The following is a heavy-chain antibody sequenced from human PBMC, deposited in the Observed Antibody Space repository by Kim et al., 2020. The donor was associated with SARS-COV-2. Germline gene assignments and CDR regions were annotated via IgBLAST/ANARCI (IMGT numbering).Heavy chain of an antibody. CDR2: IYPGDSDT. CDR1: GYSFTSYW. V-gene: IGHV5-51*01. D-gene: IGHD3-3*01. Sequence: GESLKISCKGSGYSFTSYWIGWVRQMPGKGLEWMGIIYPGDSDTRYSPSFQGQVTISADKSISTAYLQWSSLKASDTAMYYCARDLQTTKDLITIFGPPPPEGAFDIWGQGTMVTVSS. J-gene: IGHJ3*02. CDR3: ARDLQTTKDLITIFGPPPPEGAFDI.